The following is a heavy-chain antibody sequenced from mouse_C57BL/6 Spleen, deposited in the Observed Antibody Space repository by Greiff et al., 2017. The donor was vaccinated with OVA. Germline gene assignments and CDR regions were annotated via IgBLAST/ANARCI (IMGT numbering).Heavy chain of an antibody. CDR3: ARDYDGYYAMDY. J-gene: IGHJ4*01. D-gene: IGHD2-4*01. CDR2: INPGSGGT. Sequence: QLQQSGAELVRPGTSVKVSCKASGYAFTNYLIEWVKQRPGQGLEWIGVINPGSGGTNYNEKFKGKATLTADKSSSTAYMQLSSLTSEDSAVYFCARDYDGYYAMDYWGQGTSVTVSS. CDR1: GYAFTNYL. V-gene: IGHV1-54*01.